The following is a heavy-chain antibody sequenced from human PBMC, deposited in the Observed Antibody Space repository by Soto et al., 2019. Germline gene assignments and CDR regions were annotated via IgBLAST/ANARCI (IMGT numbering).Heavy chain of an antibody. CDR3: ARYYYDSSGYDYYFDY. J-gene: IGHJ4*02. Sequence: SVKVSCKASGGTFSSYAISWVRQAPGQGLEWMGGIIPIFGTANYAQKFQGRVTITADESTSTAYMELSSLRSEDTAVYYCARYYYDSSGYDYYFDYWGQGTLVTVSS. CDR1: GGTFSSYA. CDR2: IIPIFGTA. D-gene: IGHD3-22*01. V-gene: IGHV1-69*13.